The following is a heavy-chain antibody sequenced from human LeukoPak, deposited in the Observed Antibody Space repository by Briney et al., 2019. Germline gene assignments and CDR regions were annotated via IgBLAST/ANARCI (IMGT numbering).Heavy chain of an antibody. J-gene: IGHJ3*02. D-gene: IGHD3-10*01. CDR2: IDTSAAYI. Sequence: GGSLRLSCAASGFTFSSYSMNWVRQAPGKGLEGVSFIDTSAAYIYYGDSMRGRFTISRDNAKNSLYPQMNGLRAEDTAVYYCARGRSITLLRGVAMSDGFDIWGQGTRVTVSS. V-gene: IGHV3-21*01. CDR3: ARGRSITLLRGVAMSDGFDI. CDR1: GFTFSSYS.